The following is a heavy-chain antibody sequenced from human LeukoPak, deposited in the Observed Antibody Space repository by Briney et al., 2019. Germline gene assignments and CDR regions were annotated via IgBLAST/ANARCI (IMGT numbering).Heavy chain of an antibody. Sequence: GGSLRLSCAASGFTVSSNYMSWVRQAPGKGLEWVSVIYSGGSTYYADSVKGRFTISRDNSKNTLYLQMNSLRAEDTAVYYCAKCVSGGSYPYYFDYWGQGTLVTVSS. CDR2: IYSGGST. V-gene: IGHV3-66*01. CDR1: GFTVSSNY. J-gene: IGHJ4*02. CDR3: AKCVSGGSYPYYFDY. D-gene: IGHD1-26*01.